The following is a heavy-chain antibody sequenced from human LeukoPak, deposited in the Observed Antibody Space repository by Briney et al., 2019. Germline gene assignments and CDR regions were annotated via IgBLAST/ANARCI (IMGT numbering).Heavy chain of an antibody. Sequence: GGSLRLSCAASGFTFSSYGMHWVRQAPGKGLEWVAVIWYDENKKFYADSEKGRFTISRDNFKSTLYLQMNSLRVEDTAVYYCAREGLTSTPNNAFDIWGQGTMVTVSS. CDR2: IWYDENKK. CDR3: AREGLTSTPNNAFDI. V-gene: IGHV3-33*01. D-gene: IGHD4-23*01. J-gene: IGHJ3*02. CDR1: GFTFSSYG.